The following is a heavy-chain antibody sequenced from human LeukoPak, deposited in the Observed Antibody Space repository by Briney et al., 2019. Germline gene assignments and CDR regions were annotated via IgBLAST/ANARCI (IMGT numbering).Heavy chain of an antibody. CDR3: ARDKMGYSYGSNFFDY. D-gene: IGHD5-18*01. CDR2: ISAYNGNT. Sequence: ASVKVSCKASGYTLTSYGISWVRQAPGQGLEWMGWISAYNGNTNYAQKLQGRVTMTRDTSTSTVYMEPSSLRSEDTAVYYCARDKMGYSYGSNFFDYWGQGTLVTVSS. V-gene: IGHV1-18*01. CDR1: GYTLTSYG. J-gene: IGHJ4*02.